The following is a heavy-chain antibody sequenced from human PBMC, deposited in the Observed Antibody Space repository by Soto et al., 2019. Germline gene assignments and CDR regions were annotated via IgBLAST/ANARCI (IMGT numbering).Heavy chain of an antibody. V-gene: IGHV3-7*05. CDR1: GFTFSSYW. J-gene: IGHJ4*02. CDR3: ASLYSSSWLDY. Sequence: EVQLVESGGGLVQPGGSLRLSCAASGFTFSSYWMSWVRQAPGKGLEWVANIKQDGSGKYYVDSVKGRFTISRDNAKNSLYLQMNSLRAEDTAVYYCASLYSSSWLDYWGQGTLVTVSS. D-gene: IGHD6-13*01. CDR2: IKQDGSGK.